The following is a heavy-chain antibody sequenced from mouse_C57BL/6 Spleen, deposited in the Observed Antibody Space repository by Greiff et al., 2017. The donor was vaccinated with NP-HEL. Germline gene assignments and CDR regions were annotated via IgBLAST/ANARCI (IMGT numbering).Heavy chain of an antibody. D-gene: IGHD4-1*01. CDR1: GFTFSDYY. CDR2: INYDGSST. Sequence: EVQLVESEGGLVQPGSSMKLSCTASGFTFSDYYMAWVRPVPEKGLEWVANINYDGSSTYYLDSLKSRFIISRDNAKNILYLQMSSLKSEDTATYYCAREELTRYFDVWGTGTTVTVSS. J-gene: IGHJ1*03. V-gene: IGHV5-16*01. CDR3: AREELTRYFDV.